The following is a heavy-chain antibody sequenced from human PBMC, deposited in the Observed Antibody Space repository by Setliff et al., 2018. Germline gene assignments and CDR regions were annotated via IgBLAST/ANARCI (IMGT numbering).Heavy chain of an antibody. CDR3: TRGRFDP. Sequence: GGSLRLSCTASGFAFGDYAMSWVRQAPGKGLEWVGFIKSKAYGGTTEYAASVKGRFTISRDDSKSIAYLQMNSLKTEDTAVYYCTRGRFDPWGQGTLVTVSS. CDR1: GFAFGDYA. V-gene: IGHV3-49*04. J-gene: IGHJ5*02. CDR2: IKSKAYGGTT.